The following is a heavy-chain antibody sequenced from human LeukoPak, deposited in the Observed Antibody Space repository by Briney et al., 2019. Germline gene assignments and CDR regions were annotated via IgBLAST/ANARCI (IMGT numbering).Heavy chain of an antibody. J-gene: IGHJ4*02. V-gene: IGHV3-30*18. CDR2: ISYDGSNK. CDR1: GFTFSSYG. Sequence: GRSLRLSCAASGFTFSSYGIHWVRQAPGKGLEWVAVISYDGSNKNYADSVKGRFTISRDNSKNTLSLQMNSLRPEDTAVYYCAKDLPAGSGTYYNPLDYWGEGTLVT. D-gene: IGHD3-10*01. CDR3: AKDLPAGSGTYYNPLDY.